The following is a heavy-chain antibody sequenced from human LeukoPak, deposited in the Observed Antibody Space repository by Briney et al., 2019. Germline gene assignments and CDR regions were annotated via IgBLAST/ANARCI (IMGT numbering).Heavy chain of an antibody. Sequence: PGGSLRLSCAASGFTFDDYAMHWVRQAPGKGLEWVSGISWNSGSIGYADSVKGRFTISRDNAKNSLYLQMNSLRAEDTAVYYCARDDHWGYAFDIWGQGTKVTVSS. CDR3: ARDDHWGYAFDI. J-gene: IGHJ3*02. CDR2: ISWNSGSI. V-gene: IGHV3-9*01. CDR1: GFTFDDYA. D-gene: IGHD3-16*01.